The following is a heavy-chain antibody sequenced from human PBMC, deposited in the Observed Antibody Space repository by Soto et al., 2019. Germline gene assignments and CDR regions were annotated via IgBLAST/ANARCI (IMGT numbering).Heavy chain of an antibody. Sequence: SETLSLTCTVSGDSISCSSYWSWIRQPPGMGLEWIGYIYHTGSAVYNPSLKSRVTLSVDTSKNQFSLRPTSVTAADTAVYYCARDGAAMTGLGIDYWGQGTLVTVSS. CDR3: ARDGAAMTGLGIDY. J-gene: IGHJ4*02. D-gene: IGHD3-9*01. V-gene: IGHV4-59*01. CDR1: GDSISCSSY. CDR2: IYHTGSA.